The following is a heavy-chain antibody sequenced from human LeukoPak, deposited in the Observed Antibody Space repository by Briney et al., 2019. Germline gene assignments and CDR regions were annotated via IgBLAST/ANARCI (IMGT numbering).Heavy chain of an antibody. CDR2: IYHSRST. CDR1: GYSISSGYY. Sequence: SETLALTCTVSGYSISSGYYWGSIRQPPGKGLEWIGSIYHSRSTYYNPSLKSRVTISVDTSKNQFSLKLNSVTAADTAVYYCARDVRDSSGYYYLPFDYWGQGTLVTVSS. D-gene: IGHD3-22*01. V-gene: IGHV4-38-2*02. CDR3: ARDVRDSSGYYYLPFDY. J-gene: IGHJ4*02.